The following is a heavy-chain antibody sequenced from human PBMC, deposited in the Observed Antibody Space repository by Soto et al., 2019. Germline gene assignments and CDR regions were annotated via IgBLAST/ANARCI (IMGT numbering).Heavy chain of an antibody. CDR1: GYTFTTYD. D-gene: IGHD6-19*01. V-gene: IGHV1-8*01. Sequence: ASVKVSCKASGYTFTTYDINWVRQATGQGLEWMGWMNPNSGNTGYAQKFQGRVTITRNTSITTAYMELSSLRSEDTAVYYCARRTGQWLAHDYWGQGTLVTSPQ. J-gene: IGHJ4*02. CDR2: MNPNSGNT. CDR3: ARRTGQWLAHDY.